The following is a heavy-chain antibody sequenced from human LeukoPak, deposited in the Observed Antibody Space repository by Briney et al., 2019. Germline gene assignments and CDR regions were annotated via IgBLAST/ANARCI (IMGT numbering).Heavy chain of an antibody. CDR3: AKDLNRGLPDY. J-gene: IGHJ4*02. Sequence: GGSLRLSCAASGFTFSTCAMHWVRQAPGKGLEYVSTISSNGDSTYYADSVKGRFTISRDNSKNTLFLQMGSLRAEDTAVYYCAKDLNRGLPDYWGQGTLVTVSS. CDR1: GFTFSTCA. V-gene: IGHV3-64*02. D-gene: IGHD2-21*01. CDR2: ISSNGDST.